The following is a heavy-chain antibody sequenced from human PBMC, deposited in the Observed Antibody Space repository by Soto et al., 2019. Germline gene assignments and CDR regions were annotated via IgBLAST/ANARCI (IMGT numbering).Heavy chain of an antibody. D-gene: IGHD2-2*01. CDR3: ARKEAHSSYSSPYFAF. J-gene: IGHJ4*02. CDR1: GYTFTSYS. Sequence: ASLKVSCKASGYTFTSYSMHWVRQAPGQGLEWMGSINPSGGSTSYAQKFQGRVSMTRDTSTSTVFMELSSLRSEDTAVYYCARKEAHSSYSSPYFAFWDQEPLVTVSS. V-gene: IGHV1-46*03. CDR2: INPSGGST.